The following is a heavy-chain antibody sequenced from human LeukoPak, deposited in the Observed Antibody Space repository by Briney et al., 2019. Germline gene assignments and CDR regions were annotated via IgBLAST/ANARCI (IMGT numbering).Heavy chain of an antibody. CDR3: ARDNFPGWGTD. J-gene: IGHJ4*02. CDR1: GFTFSSYE. D-gene: IGHD3-16*01. CDR2: ISSSGSTI. Sequence: GGSLRLSCAASGFTFSSYEMNWVRQAPGKGLEWVSYISSSGSTIYYADSVKGRFTISRDNAKNSLYLQMNSLGAEDTAVYYCARDNFPGWGTDWGQGTLVTVSS. V-gene: IGHV3-48*03.